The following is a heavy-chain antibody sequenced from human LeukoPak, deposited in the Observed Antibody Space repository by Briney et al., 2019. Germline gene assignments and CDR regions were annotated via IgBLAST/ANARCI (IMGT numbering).Heavy chain of an antibody. CDR2: INSGGNA. J-gene: IGHJ2*01. Sequence: GGSLTLFCAASGFTVSSNYMNWVRQAPGNGLDWVSVINSGGNAYYAASVKGRFTISRDNSKNMLYLQMNSLRADDTAVYYCARSQGGTMSLRHFDLWGRGTLVTVSS. D-gene: IGHD3-22*01. CDR1: GFTVSSNY. V-gene: IGHV3-53*01. CDR3: ARSQGGTMSLRHFDL.